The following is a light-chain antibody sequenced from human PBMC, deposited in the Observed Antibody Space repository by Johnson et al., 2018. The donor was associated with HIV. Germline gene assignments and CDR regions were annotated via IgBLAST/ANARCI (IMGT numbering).Light chain of an antibody. CDR1: TSNIGNNY. J-gene: IGLJ1*01. Sequence: QPVLTQPPSVSAAPGQKVTISCSGSTSNIGNNYVSWYQQLPGTAPRLLIYENDKRPSGIPDRFSGSKSGTSATLGITGLQTGDEGDYYCGTWDGSLSAGAVFGTGTKVTVL. CDR2: END. V-gene: IGLV1-51*02. CDR3: GTWDGSLSAGAV.